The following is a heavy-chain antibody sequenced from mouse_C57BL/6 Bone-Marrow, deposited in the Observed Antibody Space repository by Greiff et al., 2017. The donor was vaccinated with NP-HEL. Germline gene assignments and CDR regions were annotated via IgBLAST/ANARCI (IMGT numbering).Heavy chain of an antibody. CDR1: GYTFTSYW. D-gene: IGHD2-4*01. Sequence: QVQLQQPGAELVRPGTSVKLSCKASGYTFTSYWMHWVKQRPGQGLEWIGVIDPSDSYTNYNQKFKGKATLTVDTSTSTAYMQLSSLTSEDSAVYYCARWGDYDGAYWGQGTLVTVSA. CDR3: ARWGDYDGAY. J-gene: IGHJ3*01. CDR2: IDPSDSYT. V-gene: IGHV1-59*01.